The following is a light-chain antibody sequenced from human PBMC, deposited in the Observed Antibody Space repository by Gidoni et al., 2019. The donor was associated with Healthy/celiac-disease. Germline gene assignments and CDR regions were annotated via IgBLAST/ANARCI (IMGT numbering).Light chain of an antibody. V-gene: IGLV2-14*01. CDR2: DVS. Sequence: QSALTQPAPVSGSPGQSITISCTGTSSDVGGYNYVSWYQQPPGKAPKLMIYDVSNRPSGVSNRFSGSKSGNTASLTISGLQAEDEADYYCSSYTSSSTVVFGGGTKLTVL. CDR1: SSDVGGYNY. J-gene: IGLJ2*01. CDR3: SSYTSSSTVV.